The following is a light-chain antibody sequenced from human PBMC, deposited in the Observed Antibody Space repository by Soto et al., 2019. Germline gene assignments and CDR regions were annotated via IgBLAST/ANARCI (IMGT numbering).Light chain of an antibody. CDR2: GAY. Sequence: ELVXTQTKHSLAVSPGYRASLSCRASQSVSRKLAWYKKKHGKDTXLXXXGAYTRDNGIQARFSGSGSGKELTPTISSWKYEDFGGYYCQQYNKWLPITFGDVTRLEN. V-gene: IGKV3-15*01. J-gene: IGKJ5*01. CDR3: QQYNKWLPIT. CDR1: QSVSRK.